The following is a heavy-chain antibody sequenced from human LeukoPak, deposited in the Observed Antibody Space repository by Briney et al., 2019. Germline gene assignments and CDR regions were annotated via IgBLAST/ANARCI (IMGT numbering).Heavy chain of an antibody. V-gene: IGHV4-30-2*01. D-gene: IGHD2-2*01. CDR2: IYHSGST. CDR3: ARVVPAANWYFDL. J-gene: IGHJ2*01. Sequence: SETLSLTCTVSGGSISSGGYYWSWIRQPPGKGLEWIGYIYHSGSTYYNPSLKSRVTISVDRSKNQFSLKLSSVTAADTAVYYCARVVPAANWYFDLWGRGTLVTVSS. CDR1: GGSISSGGYY.